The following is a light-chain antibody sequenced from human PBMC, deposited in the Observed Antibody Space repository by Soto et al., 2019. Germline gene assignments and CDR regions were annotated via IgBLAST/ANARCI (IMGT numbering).Light chain of an antibody. J-gene: IGKJ2*01. Sequence: EIVMTQSPATLSVSPGERATLSCRASQSVSSNLAWYQQKPGQAPRLLIYGASTRATGIPARFSGSGCGTEFPLTISSLQYEDFAVYYCQQYNNWPPYTFGQGTKLEIK. CDR2: GAS. CDR3: QQYNNWPPYT. CDR1: QSVSSN. V-gene: IGKV3-15*01.